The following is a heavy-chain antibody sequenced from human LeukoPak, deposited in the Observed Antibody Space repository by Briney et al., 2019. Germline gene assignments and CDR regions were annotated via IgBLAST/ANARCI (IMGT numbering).Heavy chain of an antibody. CDR3: ARSDYNDYRGLGF. CDR2: IIPSSGST. CDR1: GYSFTSFY. D-gene: IGHD4-11*01. J-gene: IGHJ4*02. Sequence: ASVKVSCKASGYSFTSFYIHWVRQAPGQGLGWMGIIIPSSGSTTYAQQFQGRVTMTRDTSTSTVYMELSSLTSGDTAVYFCARSDYNDYRGLGFWGQGTLVTVSS. V-gene: IGHV1-46*01.